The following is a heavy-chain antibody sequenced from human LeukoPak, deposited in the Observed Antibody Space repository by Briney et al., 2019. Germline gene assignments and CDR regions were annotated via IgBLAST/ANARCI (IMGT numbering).Heavy chain of an antibody. V-gene: IGHV3-23*01. CDR1: GFTFSSYW. CDR3: AKDGYRSHYNWFDP. J-gene: IGHJ5*02. CDR2: ISGSGGST. D-gene: IGHD3-16*02. Sequence: GESLRLSCAASGFTFSSYWMSWVRQAPGKGLEWVSAISGSGGSTYYADSVKGRFTISRDKSKNTLYLQMNSLRAEDTAVYYCAKDGYRSHYNWFDPWGQGTLVTVSS.